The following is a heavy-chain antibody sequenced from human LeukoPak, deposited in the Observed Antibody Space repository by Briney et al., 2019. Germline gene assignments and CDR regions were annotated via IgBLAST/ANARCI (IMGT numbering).Heavy chain of an antibody. J-gene: IGHJ4*02. D-gene: IGHD3-10*01. CDR1: GRSMSTYY. CDR3: ARVVSSGSWRYFDY. V-gene: IGHV4-59*01. Sequence: SETLSLTCTVSGRSMSTYYWSWIRQSPGKGLEWIGYIYYTVSTSYHPSLNSRLTISLDTSKTQFYLKLSSVTAADTAVYYCARVVSSGSWRYFDYWGQGILDPVSS. CDR2: IYYTVST.